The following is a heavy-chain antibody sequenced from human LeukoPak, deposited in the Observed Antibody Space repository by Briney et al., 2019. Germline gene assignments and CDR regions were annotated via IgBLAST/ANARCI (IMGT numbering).Heavy chain of an antibody. CDR1: GFIVSNYW. Sequence: GGSLRLSCTASGFIVSNYWMHWVRQAPGKGLVWVSRINEDGSRTDHADNVRGRFTISRDSGKNTLYLQMNSLGAEDTAVYFCVRDLVGPVDSWGQGTQVTVSS. CDR2: INEDGSRT. J-gene: IGHJ4*02. D-gene: IGHD2-21*01. V-gene: IGHV3-74*01. CDR3: VRDLVGPVDS.